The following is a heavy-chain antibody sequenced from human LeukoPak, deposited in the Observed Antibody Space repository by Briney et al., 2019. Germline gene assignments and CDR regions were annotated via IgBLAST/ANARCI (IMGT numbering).Heavy chain of an antibody. CDR2: IYSGGMT. Sequence: GGSLRLSCAASGVTVSNNYMTWVRQAPGTGLEWVSVIYSGGMTDYADSVKGRLTVSRDNSKNTVYLHMNSLRAEDTAVYYCARDSSFGRYTFDIWGQGTMVTVSS. CDR3: ARDSSFGRYTFDI. J-gene: IGHJ3*02. D-gene: IGHD3-3*01. V-gene: IGHV3-66*01. CDR1: GVTVSNNY.